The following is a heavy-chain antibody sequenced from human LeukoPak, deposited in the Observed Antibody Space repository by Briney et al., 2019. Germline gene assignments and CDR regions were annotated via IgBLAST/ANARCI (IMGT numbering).Heavy chain of an antibody. CDR3: ARELSSGWYGKNFDY. V-gene: IGHV1-69*04. D-gene: IGHD6-19*01. Sequence: SVKVSCKASGGTFSSYAISWVRQAPGQGLEWMGRIIPILGIANYAQKFQGRVTITADKSTSTAYMELSSLRSEDTAVYYCARELSSGWYGKNFDYWGQGTLVTVSS. J-gene: IGHJ4*02. CDR1: GGTFSSYA. CDR2: IIPILGIA.